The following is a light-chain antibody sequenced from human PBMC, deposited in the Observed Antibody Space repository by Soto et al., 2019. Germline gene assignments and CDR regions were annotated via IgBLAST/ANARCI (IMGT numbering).Light chain of an antibody. CDR3: QQSYSTPWT. J-gene: IGKJ1*01. CDR2: AAS. CDR1: QSISSY. V-gene: IGKV1-39*01. Sequence: DIQMTQSPSSLSASVGDRVTITCRASQSISSYLNWYQQKPGKAPQLLIYAASSLQSGVPSRFSGSGSGTDFTLTISSRQPEDFATYYCQQSYSTPWTFGQGTKVEIK.